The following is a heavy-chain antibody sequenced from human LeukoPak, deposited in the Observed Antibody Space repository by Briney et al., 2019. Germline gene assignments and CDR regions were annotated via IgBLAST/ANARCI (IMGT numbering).Heavy chain of an antibody. J-gene: IGHJ4*02. D-gene: IGHD3-9*01. CDR1: GFTFSTSG. CDR3: AKDDILTGYNLDY. CDR2: IRHDGSDK. Sequence: GGSLRLSCAASGFTFSTSGMHWVREAPGKGLEWVAFIRHDGSDKYYADSVKGRFTISRDNSKNTLYLQMNSLRAEDTAVYYCAKDDILTGYNLDYWGQGTLVTVSS. V-gene: IGHV3-30*02.